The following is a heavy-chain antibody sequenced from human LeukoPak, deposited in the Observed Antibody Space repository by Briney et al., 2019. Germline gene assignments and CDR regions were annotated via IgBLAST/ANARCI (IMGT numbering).Heavy chain of an antibody. CDR1: GFTFSSYG. J-gene: IGHJ4*02. Sequence: GGSLRLSCAASGFTFSSYGMHWVRQAPGKGLEWVAFIRYDGSNKYYADSVKGRFTISRDNAKNSLYLQMNSLRAEDTAVYYCARERIAARPPPGDFDYWGQGTLVTVSS. CDR3: ARERIAARPPPGDFDY. CDR2: IRYDGSNK. V-gene: IGHV3-30*02. D-gene: IGHD6-6*01.